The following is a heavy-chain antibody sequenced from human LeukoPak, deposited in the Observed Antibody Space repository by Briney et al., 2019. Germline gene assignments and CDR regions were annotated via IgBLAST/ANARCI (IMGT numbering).Heavy chain of an antibody. D-gene: IGHD2-21*01. CDR1: GISFSAHG. CDR2: IRFDGSNI. Sequence: GGSLRLSCTASGISFSAHGMHWVRQAPGKGLEWVAIIRFDGSNIHYADSVKGRFTISRDNSKNTLYLQMNSLKTEDTAVYYCVTDLVIKGYFDYWGQGALVTVSS. J-gene: IGHJ4*02. V-gene: IGHV3-30*02. CDR3: VTDLVIKGYFDY.